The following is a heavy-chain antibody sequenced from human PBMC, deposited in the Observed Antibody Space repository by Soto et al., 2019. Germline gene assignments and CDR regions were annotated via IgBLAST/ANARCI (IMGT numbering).Heavy chain of an antibody. CDR1: GLTLSHYW. D-gene: IGHD6-25*01. V-gene: IGHV3-74*01. CDR3: ASLSAPDDF. CDR2: ISNDERNI. J-gene: IGHJ4*02. Sequence: EVLLVESGGGLMQPGGSMRLACAASGLTLSHYWMHWVRQVPGKGLVWVAEISNDERNIRTSYADSVKGRFTVSRDDAKNTLYLQMNSLRGDDTAVYYCASLSAPDDFWGQGAQVTVSS.